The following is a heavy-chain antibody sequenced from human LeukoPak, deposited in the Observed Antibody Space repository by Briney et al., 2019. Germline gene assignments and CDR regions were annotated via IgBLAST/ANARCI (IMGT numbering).Heavy chain of an antibody. CDR1: GGSFSGYY. CDR2: INHSGST. D-gene: IGHD2-15*01. V-gene: IGHV4-34*01. Sequence: KPSETLSLTCAVYGGSFSGYYWSWIRQPPGKEVEWIGEINHSGSTNYNPSLKSRATISVDTSKNQFSLKLSSVTAADTAVYYCARGVCSGGGCYGLFNYWGQGTLVTVSS. J-gene: IGHJ4*02. CDR3: ARGVCSGGGCYGLFNY.